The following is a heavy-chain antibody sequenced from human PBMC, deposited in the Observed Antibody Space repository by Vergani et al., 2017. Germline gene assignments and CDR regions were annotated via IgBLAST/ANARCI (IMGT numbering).Heavy chain of an antibody. J-gene: IGHJ4*02. CDR1: GGSISSGSYY. D-gene: IGHD1-26*01. CDR2: IYTSGST. CDR3: ARERENFDY. Sequence: QVQLQESGPGLVKPSQTLSLTCTVSGGSISSGSYYWSWIRQPAGKGLEWIGRIYTSGSTSYNPSLKSRVTISVDASKNQFSLKLSSVTAADTAVYYCARERENFDYWGQGTLVTVSS. V-gene: IGHV4-61*02.